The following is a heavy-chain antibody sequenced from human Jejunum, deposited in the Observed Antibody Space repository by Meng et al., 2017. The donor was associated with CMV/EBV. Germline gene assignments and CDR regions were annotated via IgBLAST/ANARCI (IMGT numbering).Heavy chain of an antibody. CDR3: ARPRFSPDNRGYVF. D-gene: IGHD3-3*01. Sequence: QVQLVESGGGCVKPGGCLRVFCAASGFTFSDFYMSWIRQAPGKGLEWISYISARSTSTHYADSVKGRFTISRDNVNKLLYLQMDSLRVEDTAMYYCARPRFSPDNRGYVFWGHGPLVTVSS. CDR1: GFTFSDFY. V-gene: IGHV3-11*05. J-gene: IGHJ4*01. CDR2: ISARSTST.